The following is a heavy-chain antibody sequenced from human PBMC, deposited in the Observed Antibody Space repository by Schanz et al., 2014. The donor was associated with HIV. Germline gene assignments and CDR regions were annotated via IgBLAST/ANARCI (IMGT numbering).Heavy chain of an antibody. Sequence: VQLVESGGGVVQPGRSLRLSCAASGFTFSMYAMSWVRQAPGKGLEWVSVISGSGGTTYFADSVKGRFTISRDNSKNTLYLQMNSLRAEDTAVYYCARGLPADYWGQGTLVTVSS. CDR1: GFTFSMYA. J-gene: IGHJ4*02. CDR2: ISGSGGTT. V-gene: IGHV3-23*04. D-gene: IGHD5-18*01. CDR3: ARGLPADY.